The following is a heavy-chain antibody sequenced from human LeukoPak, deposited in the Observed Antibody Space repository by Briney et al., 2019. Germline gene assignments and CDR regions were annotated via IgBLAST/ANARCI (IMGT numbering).Heavy chain of an antibody. CDR2: INPNSGGT. D-gene: IGHD6-19*01. V-gene: IGHV1-2*06. Sequence: GASVKVSCKASGYAFTGYYMHWVRQAPGQGLEWMGRINPNSGGTNYAQKFQGRVTMTRDTSISTAYMELSRLRSDDTAVYYCARGFPQWLVSSDDYWGQGTLVTVSS. CDR1: GYAFTGYY. J-gene: IGHJ4*02. CDR3: ARGFPQWLVSSDDY.